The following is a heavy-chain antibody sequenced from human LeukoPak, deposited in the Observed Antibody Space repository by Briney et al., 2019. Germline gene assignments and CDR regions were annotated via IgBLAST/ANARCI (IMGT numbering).Heavy chain of an antibody. Sequence: PSETLSLTCAVYGGSFSGYYWSWIRQPPGKGLEWIGEINHSGSTNYNPSLKSRVTISVDTSKNQFSLKLSSVTAADTAVYYCARVGQQLHRIDYWGQGTLVTVSS. CDR2: INHSGST. CDR3: ARVGQQLHRIDY. D-gene: IGHD6-13*01. J-gene: IGHJ4*02. V-gene: IGHV4-34*01. CDR1: GGSFSGYY.